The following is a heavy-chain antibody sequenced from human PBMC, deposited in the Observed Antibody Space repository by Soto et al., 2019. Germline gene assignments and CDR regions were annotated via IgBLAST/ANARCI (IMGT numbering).Heavy chain of an antibody. D-gene: IGHD1-26*01. J-gene: IGHJ4*02. CDR3: ARGVSAGVDY. CDR1: GYTFTSLD. CDR2: MEPSTGRT. Sequence: GASVKVSCKASGYTFTSLDINWVRQTAGQGLEWMGWMEPSTGRTGYAQKFQGRVTMTRDTSINTAYMELTTLTSDDTAFYYCARGVSAGVDYWGQGTLVTVSS. V-gene: IGHV1-8*01.